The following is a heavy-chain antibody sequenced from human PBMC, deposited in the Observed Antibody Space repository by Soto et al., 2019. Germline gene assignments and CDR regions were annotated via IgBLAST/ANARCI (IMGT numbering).Heavy chain of an antibody. CDR2: ISSDGRNT. CDR1: GFAFSSYW. Sequence: EVQLVESGGGLVQPGGSLRLSCAASGFAFSSYWMQWVRQVPGKGPVWVSRISSDGRNTTYADPVKGRFTISMDNAKNPLHLQMTSLTDDDTAVYYCIKASTVTGVGGYRWGQGTLVTVSS. CDR3: IKASTVTGVGGYR. D-gene: IGHD6-19*01. J-gene: IGHJ5*02. V-gene: IGHV3-74*03.